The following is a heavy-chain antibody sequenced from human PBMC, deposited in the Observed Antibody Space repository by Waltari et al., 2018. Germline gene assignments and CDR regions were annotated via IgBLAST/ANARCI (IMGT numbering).Heavy chain of an antibody. D-gene: IGHD5-18*01. V-gene: IGHV1-69*12. CDR2: IIPIFGTA. J-gene: IGHJ6*03. Sequence: QVQLVQSGAEVKKPGSSVKVSCKASGGTFSSYAISWVRQAPGQGLEWMGGIIPIFGTANYAQKFQGRVTITADESTSTAYMELSSLRSEDTAVYYCAIWVDTAMLGDLYYYYMDVWGKGTTVTISS. CDR3: AIWVDTAMLGDLYYYYMDV. CDR1: GGTFSSYA.